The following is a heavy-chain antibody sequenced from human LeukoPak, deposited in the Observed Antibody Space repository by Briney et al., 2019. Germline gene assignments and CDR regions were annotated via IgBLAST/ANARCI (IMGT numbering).Heavy chain of an antibody. CDR2: ISGSGGST. D-gene: IGHD5-24*01. CDR1: GFTFSSYA. Sequence: GGSLRLSCAASGFTFSSYAMSWVCQAPGKGLEWVSAISGSGGSTYYADSVKGQFTISRDNSKNTLYLQMNSLRAEDTAVYYCAKRDGYNSLYFDYWGQGTLVTVSS. CDR3: AKRDGYNSLYFDY. J-gene: IGHJ4*02. V-gene: IGHV3-23*01.